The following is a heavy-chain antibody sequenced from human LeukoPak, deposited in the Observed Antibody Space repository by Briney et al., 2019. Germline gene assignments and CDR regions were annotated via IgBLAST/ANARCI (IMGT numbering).Heavy chain of an antibody. Sequence: KPSETLSLTCAVYGGSFSGYYWSWIRQPPRKVLEWIGEINHSGSTNYNPSLKSRVTISVDTSKKQFSLKLSSVTAADTAVYYCARVFTGVGAYYFDYWGQGTLVTVSS. CDR1: GGSFSGYY. V-gene: IGHV4-34*01. CDR2: INHSGST. J-gene: IGHJ4*02. D-gene: IGHD1-26*01. CDR3: ARVFTGVGAYYFDY.